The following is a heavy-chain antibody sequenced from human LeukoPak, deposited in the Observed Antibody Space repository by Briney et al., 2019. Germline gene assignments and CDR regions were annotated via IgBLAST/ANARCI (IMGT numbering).Heavy chain of an antibody. CDR2: ISGSGGST. Sequence: PGGSLRLSCAASGFTFSSYAMSWVRQAPGKGLEWVSAISGSGGSTYHADSVKGRFTISRDNSKNTLYLQMNSLRAEDTAVYYCAKVHLTRQTLYDSSGYLPDYWGQGTLVTVSS. CDR1: GFTFSSYA. J-gene: IGHJ4*02. D-gene: IGHD3-22*01. CDR3: AKVHLTRQTLYDSSGYLPDY. V-gene: IGHV3-23*01.